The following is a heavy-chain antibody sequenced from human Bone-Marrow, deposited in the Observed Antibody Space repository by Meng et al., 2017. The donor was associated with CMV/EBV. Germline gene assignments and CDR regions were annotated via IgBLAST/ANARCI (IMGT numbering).Heavy chain of an antibody. D-gene: IGHD2-2*01. CDR1: GFTFSSYA. V-gene: IGHV3-23*03. Sequence: GGSLRLSCAASGFTFSSYAMSWVRQAPGKGLEWVSVIYSGGSSTYYADSVKGRFTISRDNSKNTLYLQMNSLRAEDTAVYYCAKGGSTSLYYYYGMDVWGQGTTVTGYS. J-gene: IGHJ6*01. CDR2: IYSGGSST. CDR3: AKGGSTSLYYYYGMDV.